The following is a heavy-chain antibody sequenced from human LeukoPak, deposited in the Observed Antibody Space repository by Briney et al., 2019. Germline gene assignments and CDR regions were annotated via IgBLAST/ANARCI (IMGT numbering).Heavy chain of an antibody. CDR1: GGSISAYY. Sequence: SETLSLTCTVSGGSISAYYWSWIRQPAGKGLEWIGRIYASGTTNYNPSLKSRVTMSVDTSKNQFSLKLSSVTAADTAVYYCARGRTDYGDDYWGQGTLVTVSS. J-gene: IGHJ4*02. D-gene: IGHD4-17*01. CDR3: ARGRTDYGDDY. V-gene: IGHV4-4*07. CDR2: IYASGTT.